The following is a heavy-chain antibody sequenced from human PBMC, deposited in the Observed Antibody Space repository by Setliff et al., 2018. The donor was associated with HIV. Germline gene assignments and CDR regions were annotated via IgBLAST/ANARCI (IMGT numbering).Heavy chain of an antibody. CDR1: GYTFTGYY. CDR3: ARSYGDYRAEYLQH. CDR2: INPNSGGT. J-gene: IGHJ1*01. D-gene: IGHD4-17*01. Sequence: ASVKVSCKASGYTFTGYYMHWVRQAPGQGLEWMGWINPNSGGTNYAQKFQGRVTMTRDTSISTAYMELSRLRSDDTAVYYCARSYGDYRAEYLQHWGQGTLVTVSS. V-gene: IGHV1-2*02.